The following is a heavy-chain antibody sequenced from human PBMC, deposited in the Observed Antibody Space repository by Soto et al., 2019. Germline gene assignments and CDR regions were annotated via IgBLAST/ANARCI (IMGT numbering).Heavy chain of an antibody. CDR3: AKDLGGNLNYYDSSGSFDY. V-gene: IGHV3-30*18. D-gene: IGHD3-22*01. CDR2: ISYDGSNK. CDR1: GFTFSSYG. Sequence: SLRIACAASGFTFSSYGMHWVRKAPGKGLEWVAVISYDGSNKYYADSVKGRFTISRDNSKNTLYLQMNSLRAEDTAVYYCAKDLGGNLNYYDSSGSFDYWGQGTLVTVSS. J-gene: IGHJ4*02.